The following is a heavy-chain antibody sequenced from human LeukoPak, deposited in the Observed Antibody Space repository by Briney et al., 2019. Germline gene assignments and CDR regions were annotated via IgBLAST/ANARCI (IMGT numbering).Heavy chain of an antibody. J-gene: IGHJ4*02. CDR3: ARENYDFWSGYYNYFDY. Sequence: GGSLRLTCAASGFTFSSYWMSWVRQAPGKGLEWVANIKQDGSEKYYVGSVKGRFTISRDNAKNSLYLQMNSLRAEDTAVYYCARENYDFWSGYYNYFDYWGQGTLVTVSS. CDR2: IKQDGSEK. D-gene: IGHD3-3*01. CDR1: GFTFSSYW. V-gene: IGHV3-7*01.